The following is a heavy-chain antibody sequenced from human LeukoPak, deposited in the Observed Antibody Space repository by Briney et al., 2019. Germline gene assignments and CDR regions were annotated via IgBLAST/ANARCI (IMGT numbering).Heavy chain of an antibody. J-gene: IGHJ5*02. Sequence: ASVKVSSKASDYTYTSYGISWVRQAPGQGLEWMGWISAYNGNTNYAQKLQGRVTMTTDTSTSTAYMELRSLRSDATAVYYCAREIRQWLVRWFDPWGQGTLVTVSS. V-gene: IGHV1-18*01. CDR1: DYTYTSYG. D-gene: IGHD6-19*01. CDR2: ISAYNGNT. CDR3: AREIRQWLVRWFDP.